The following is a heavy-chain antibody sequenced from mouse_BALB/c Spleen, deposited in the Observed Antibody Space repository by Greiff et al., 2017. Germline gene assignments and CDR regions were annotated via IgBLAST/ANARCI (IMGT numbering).Heavy chain of an antibody. V-gene: IGHV5-9-4*01. Sequence: EVKVVESGGGLVKPGGSLKLSCAASGFTFSSYAMPWVRQSPEKRLEWVAEISSGGSYTYYPDTVTGRFTISRDNAKNTLYLQMSSLMSEDTAMYYCARQGAYYRYNGYAMDDWGQGTSVTVSS. CDR3: ARQGAYYRYNGYAMDD. CDR2: ISSGGSYT. J-gene: IGHJ4*01. CDR1: GFTFSSYA. D-gene: IGHD2-14*01.